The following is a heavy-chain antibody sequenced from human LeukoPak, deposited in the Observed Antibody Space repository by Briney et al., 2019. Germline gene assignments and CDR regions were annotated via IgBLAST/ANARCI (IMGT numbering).Heavy chain of an antibody. V-gene: IGHV1-2*02. CDR1: GYSFTDYY. Sequence: ASVKVSCKASGYSFTDYYMHWVRQAPGQGLDWMGWIIPNSGATNYAQKFQGRVTMTRDTSISTAYMELTRLRSDDTGVYYCARVECSGGSCYPMDFWGQGTLVSVSS. D-gene: IGHD2-15*01. CDR3: ARVECSGGSCYPMDF. CDR2: IIPNSGAT. J-gene: IGHJ4*02.